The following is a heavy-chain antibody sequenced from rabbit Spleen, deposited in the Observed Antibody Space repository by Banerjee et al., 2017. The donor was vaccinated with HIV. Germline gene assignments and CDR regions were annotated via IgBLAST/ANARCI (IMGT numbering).Heavy chain of an antibody. V-gene: IGHV1S47*01. CDR2: IEPIFGNR. J-gene: IGHJ4*01. CDR1: GFDFSDYG. CDR3: ARGVYGGYGFNL. D-gene: IGHD2-1*01. Sequence: QEHLVESGGGLVQPGGSLKLSCQASGFDFSDYGVTWVRQAPGKGLEWIGYIEPIFGNRYYANWVNGRFTISSYNAQNTLYLRLSSLTAADTATYFCARGVYGGYGFNLWGPGTLVTVS.